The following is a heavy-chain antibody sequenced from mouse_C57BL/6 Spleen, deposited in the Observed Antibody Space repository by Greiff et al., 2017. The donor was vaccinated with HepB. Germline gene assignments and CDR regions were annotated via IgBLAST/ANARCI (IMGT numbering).Heavy chain of an antibody. Sequence: EVQLQQSGPVLVKPGASVKMSCKASGYTFTDYYMNWVKQSHGKSLEWIGVINPYNGGTSYNQKFKGKATLTVDKSSSTAYMELNSMTSEDSAVYYCAREVLYDGYFYYAMDYWGQGTSVTVSS. CDR3: AREVLYDGYFYYAMDY. CDR1: GYTFTDYY. J-gene: IGHJ4*01. V-gene: IGHV1-19*01. CDR2: INPYNGGT. D-gene: IGHD2-3*01.